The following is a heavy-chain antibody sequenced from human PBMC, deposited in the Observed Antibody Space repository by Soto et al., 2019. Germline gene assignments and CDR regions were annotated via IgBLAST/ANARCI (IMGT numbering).Heavy chain of an antibody. D-gene: IGHD6-19*01. CDR1: GFTFSSYS. Sequence: GGPRRLSCVACGFTFSSYSINWVRQAPGKGLEWVSSISSSSSYIYYAHSVKGRFTTSRDHANNSLYLQMTRLRAEDTAVYYCARDKGYSSPFIYWGQGTLVTVSS. V-gene: IGHV3-21*01. CDR3: ARDKGYSSPFIY. J-gene: IGHJ4*02. CDR2: ISSSSSYI.